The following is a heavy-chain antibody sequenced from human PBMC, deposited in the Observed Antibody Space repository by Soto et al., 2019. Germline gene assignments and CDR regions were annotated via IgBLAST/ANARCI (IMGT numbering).Heavy chain of an antibody. J-gene: IGHJ4*02. V-gene: IGHV4-59*11. D-gene: IGHD6-13*01. CDR2: IYYSGST. CDR3: ARARSSSWSYYFDY. Sequence: PSETLSLTCTVSGGSISSHYWSWIRQPPGKGLEWIGYIYYSGSTNYNPSLKSRVTISVDTSKNQFSLKLSSVTAADTAVYYCARARSSSWSYYFDYWGQGTLVTVSS. CDR1: GGSISSHY.